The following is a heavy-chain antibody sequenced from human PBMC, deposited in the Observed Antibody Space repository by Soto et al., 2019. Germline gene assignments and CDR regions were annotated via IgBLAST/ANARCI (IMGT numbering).Heavy chain of an antibody. CDR3: ARRPNYYDSSGYGAFDI. CDR2: IDPSDSYT. CDR1: GYSFTSYW. V-gene: IGHV5-10-1*01. Sequence: PGESLKISCKGYGYSFTSYWISWVRQMPGKGLGWMGRIDPSDSYTNYSPSFQGHVTISADKSISTAYLQWSSLKASDTAMYYCARRPNYYDSSGYGAFDIWGQGTMVTV. J-gene: IGHJ3*02. D-gene: IGHD3-22*01.